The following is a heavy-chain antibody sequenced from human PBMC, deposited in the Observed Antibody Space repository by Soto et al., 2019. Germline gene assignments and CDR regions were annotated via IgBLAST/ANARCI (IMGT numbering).Heavy chain of an antibody. Sequence: EVQLVESGEGLVQPGGSLRLSCAASGFTFSSYAMHWVRQAPGKGLEYVSAISSNGGSTYYADSVKGRFTISRDNSKNPLDIQMGSLRAEDMAVYYCARGSPIVGAKAGFDYWGQVTRVTVSS. CDR1: GFTFSSYA. D-gene: IGHD1-26*01. V-gene: IGHV3-64*02. CDR2: ISSNGGST. J-gene: IGHJ4*02. CDR3: ARGSPIVGAKAGFDY.